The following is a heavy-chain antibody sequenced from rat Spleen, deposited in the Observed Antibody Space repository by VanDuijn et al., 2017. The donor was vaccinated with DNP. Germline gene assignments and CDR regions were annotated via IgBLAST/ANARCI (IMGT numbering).Heavy chain of an antibody. Sequence: EVHLAESGGDLVQPGRSLKLSCVVSRFIFNNYWMTWFRQVPGKGLEWVASINNRGGNTYYPDSVKGRFTVSRDNAESTLYLQMDSLRSEDTATYYCATHPGVAFDYWGQGVMVTVSS. D-gene: IGHD4-3*01. CDR3: ATHPGVAFDY. V-gene: IGHV5-31*01. CDR1: RFIFNNYW. CDR2: INNRGGNT. J-gene: IGHJ2*01.